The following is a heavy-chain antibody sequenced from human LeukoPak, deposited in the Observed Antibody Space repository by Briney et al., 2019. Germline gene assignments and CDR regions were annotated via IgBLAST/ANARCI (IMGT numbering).Heavy chain of an antibody. D-gene: IGHD3-22*01. CDR1: GFTFTSYS. J-gene: IGHJ4*02. CDR3: ARDPNYYDSSGYYHDY. Sequence: GGSLRLSCAASGFTFTSYSMNWVRQAPGKGLEWVAVISYDGSNKYYADSVKGRFTISRDNSKNTLYLQMNSLRAEDTAVYYCARDPNYYDSSGYYHDYWGQGTLVTVSS. V-gene: IGHV3-30-3*01. CDR2: ISYDGSNK.